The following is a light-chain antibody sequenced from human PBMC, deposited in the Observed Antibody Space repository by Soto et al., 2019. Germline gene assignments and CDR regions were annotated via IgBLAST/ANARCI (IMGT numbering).Light chain of an antibody. V-gene: IGLV1-44*01. CDR1: SPNIGSNT. CDR2: SNN. J-gene: IGLJ3*02. CDR3: AAWADTLNGWV. Sequence: QSVLTQPPSASGTPGQRVTISCSGSSPNIGSNTVNWYQQLPGTAPKLLIYSNNQRPSGVPDRFSGSKSGTSASLAISGLQSEDEADYYCAAWADTLNGWVFGGGTKLTVL.